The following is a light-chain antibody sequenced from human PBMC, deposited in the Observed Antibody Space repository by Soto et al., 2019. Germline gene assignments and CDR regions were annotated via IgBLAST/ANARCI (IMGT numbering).Light chain of an antibody. CDR2: GAS. CDR1: QSVYSNY. CDR3: QQYDTSPFT. Sequence: EIVLTQSPGTLSLSPGERATLSCRASQSVYSNYLAWYQQKPGQTPRLLIYGASSRATGIPDRFSGSGSGTDFTLTISRLETEDFEVYYCQQYDTSPFTFGPGTKVDVK. V-gene: IGKV3-20*01. J-gene: IGKJ3*01.